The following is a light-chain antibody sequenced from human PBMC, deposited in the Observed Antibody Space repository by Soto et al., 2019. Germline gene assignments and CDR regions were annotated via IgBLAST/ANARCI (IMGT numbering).Light chain of an antibody. CDR2: EAS. J-gene: IGKJ1*01. Sequence: AIQLTQSPSSLSASVGDRVTITCRASQGISGALAWYQQKPGKAPRLLIYEASTLENGVPSRFSGGGSGTEFTLTISSLQPDDFATYYCQHYSTYSAFGQGTKVDIK. CDR1: QGISGA. V-gene: IGKV1-13*02. CDR3: QHYSTYSA.